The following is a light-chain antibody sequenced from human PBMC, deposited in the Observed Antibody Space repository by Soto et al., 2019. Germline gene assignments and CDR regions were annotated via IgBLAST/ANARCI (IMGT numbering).Light chain of an antibody. J-gene: IGKJ4*01. CDR3: QQRVNWLT. V-gene: IGKV1-9*01. CDR1: QDISTS. Sequence: DIQLTQSPSFLSASVGDRVTVSCRASQDISTSLAWFQQKAGKVPQLLVYPASTLQDGVPSRFSGSGSGTYFTLTISSLEPEDFAVYYCQQRVNWLTFGGGTKVEL. CDR2: PAS.